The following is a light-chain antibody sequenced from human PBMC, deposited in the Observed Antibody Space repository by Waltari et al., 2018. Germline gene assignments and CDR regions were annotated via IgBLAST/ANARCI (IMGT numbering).Light chain of an antibody. V-gene: IGKV3-15*01. CDR1: QSVSSD. J-gene: IGKJ4*01. Sequence: EIVLTQSPVTLSVSPGERATLPCRASQSVSSDLAWYQQRPGQAARLLIFGASARATGIPARFSGSGSGTEFTLTISSLQSEDFAVYYCQQYNNWPLTFGGGTKVEIK. CDR2: GAS. CDR3: QQYNNWPLT.